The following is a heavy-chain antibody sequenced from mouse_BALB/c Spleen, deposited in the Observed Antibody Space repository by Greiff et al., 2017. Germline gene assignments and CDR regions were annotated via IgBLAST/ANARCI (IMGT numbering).Heavy chain of an antibody. J-gene: IGHJ4*01. CDR1: GFTFSSYA. D-gene: IGHD3-1*01. CDR2: ISSGGSYT. V-gene: IGHV5-9-4*01. CDR3: ARDSISLGAMDY. Sequence: DVMLVESGGGLVKPGGSLKLSCAASGFTFSSYAMSWVRQSPEKRLEWVAEISSGGSYTYYPDTVTGRFTISRDNAKNTLYLQMSSLKSEDTAMYYCARDSISLGAMDYWGRGTSVTVSS.